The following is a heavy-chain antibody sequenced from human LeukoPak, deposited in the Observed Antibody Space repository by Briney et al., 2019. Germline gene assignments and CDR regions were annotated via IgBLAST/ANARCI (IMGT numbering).Heavy chain of an antibody. CDR2: ISSSSSYI. J-gene: IGHJ1*01. Sequence: PGGSLRLSCAASGFTFSSYSMNWVRPAAWKGLDWVSSISSSSSYIYYADSVKGRFTISRDNAKNSLYLQMNSLRAEDTAVYYCARDWPTIAAAGTIPEYFQHWGQGTLVTVSS. V-gene: IGHV3-21*01. CDR3: ARDWPTIAAAGTIPEYFQH. CDR1: GFTFSSYS. D-gene: IGHD6-13*01.